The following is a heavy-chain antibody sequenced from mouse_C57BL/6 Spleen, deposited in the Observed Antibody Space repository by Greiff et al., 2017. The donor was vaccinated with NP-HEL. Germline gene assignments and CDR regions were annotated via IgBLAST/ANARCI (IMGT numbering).Heavy chain of an antibody. J-gene: IGHJ4*01. CDR1: GYTFTSYW. V-gene: IGHV1-64*01. D-gene: IGHD1-1*01. CDR3: ARDLLLRSGAMDY. Sequence: QVQLQQPGAELVKPGASVKLSCKASGYTFTSYWMHWVKQRPGQGLEWIGMIHPNSGSTNYNEKFKSKATLTVDKSSSTAYMQLSSLTSEDSAVYYCARDLLLRSGAMDYWSRNLSHRLL. CDR2: IHPNSGST.